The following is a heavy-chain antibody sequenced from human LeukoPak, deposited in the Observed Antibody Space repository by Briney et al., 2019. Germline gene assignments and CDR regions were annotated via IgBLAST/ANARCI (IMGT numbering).Heavy chain of an antibody. CDR1: GYTFTGYY. CDR3: ASSRNDLSGMDV. J-gene: IGHJ6*02. V-gene: IGHV1-2*04. Sequence: ASVKVSCKASGYTFTGYYMHWVRQAPGQGLEWMGWINPNSGGTNYAQKFQGWVTMTRDTSISTAYMELSRLRSDDTAVYYCASSRNDLSGMDVWGQGTTVTVSS. CDR2: INPNSGGT. D-gene: IGHD3/OR15-3a*01.